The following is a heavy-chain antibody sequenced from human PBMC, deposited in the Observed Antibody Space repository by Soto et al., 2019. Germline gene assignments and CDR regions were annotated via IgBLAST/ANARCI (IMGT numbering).Heavy chain of an antibody. Sequence: EVQLLESGGGLVQPGGSLRLSCAASGFTFSSYAMNCVRQAPGKGLEWVSSVSGGGDGTYYADSVKGRFTISRDNSKNTLYLQMNSLRAQDTAVYFCTKGPIFGVVTHYFDSWGQGTLVTVSS. V-gene: IGHV3-23*01. CDR2: VSGGGDGT. J-gene: IGHJ4*02. CDR1: GFTFSSYA. D-gene: IGHD3-3*01. CDR3: TKGPIFGVVTHYFDS.